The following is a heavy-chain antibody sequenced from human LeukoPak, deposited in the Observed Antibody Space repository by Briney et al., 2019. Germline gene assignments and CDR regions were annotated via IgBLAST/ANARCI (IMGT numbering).Heavy chain of an antibody. CDR1: GFTFSSYE. CDR2: ISGSGGST. Sequence: GGSLRLSCAASGFTFSSYEMNWVRQAPGKGLEWVSAISGSGGSTYYADSVKGRFTISRDNSKNTLYLQMNSLRAEDTAVYYCAKVPSKEVHWFDPWGQGTLVTVSS. V-gene: IGHV3-23*01. J-gene: IGHJ5*02. CDR3: AKVPSKEVHWFDP.